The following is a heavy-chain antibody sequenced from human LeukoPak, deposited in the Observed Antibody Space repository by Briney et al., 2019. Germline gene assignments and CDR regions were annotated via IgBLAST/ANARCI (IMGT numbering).Heavy chain of an antibody. Sequence: QSGGSLTLSCAASGFTVSSNYMSWARQAPGKGLKWVAAIYRGGSRYYADSVKGRFTISRDNSKNTLYLQMNSLTAEDTGVYYCARDDYGDQTDYWGQGILVTVSS. D-gene: IGHD4-17*01. V-gene: IGHV3-66*01. CDR1: GFTVSSNY. CDR3: ARDDYGDQTDY. J-gene: IGHJ4*02. CDR2: IYRGGSR.